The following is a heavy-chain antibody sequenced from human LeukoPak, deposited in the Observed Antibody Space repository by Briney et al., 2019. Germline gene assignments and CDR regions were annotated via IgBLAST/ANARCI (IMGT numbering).Heavy chain of an antibody. CDR2: ICGNDNK. J-gene: IGHJ4*02. CDR3: AHRLKEVGYRGKDWSYFDF. Sequence: SGPTLVNPTQTLTVTCTFSGFSLSSSGVGVVWIRQPPGKAPEWLGVICGNDNKFYSPSLKSRLTITKDTSKDQVVLTMTNMDPVDTATYYCAHRLKEVGYRGKDWSYFDFWGQGTLVTVSS. V-gene: IGHV2-5*01. CDR1: GFSLSSSGVG. D-gene: IGHD5-12*01.